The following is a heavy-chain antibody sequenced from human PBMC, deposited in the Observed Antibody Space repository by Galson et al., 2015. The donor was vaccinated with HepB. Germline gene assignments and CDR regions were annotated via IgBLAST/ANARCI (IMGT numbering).Heavy chain of an antibody. Sequence: SLRLSCAASGFTFSSYAMSWVRQAPGKGLEWVSAISGSGGSTYYADSVKGRFTISRDNSKNTLYLQMNSLRAEDTAVYYCAKDLPSYYDSSGYYYVGYFDYWGQGTLVTVSS. D-gene: IGHD3-22*01. CDR2: ISGSGGST. J-gene: IGHJ4*02. V-gene: IGHV3-23*01. CDR1: GFTFSSYA. CDR3: AKDLPSYYDSSGYYYVGYFDY.